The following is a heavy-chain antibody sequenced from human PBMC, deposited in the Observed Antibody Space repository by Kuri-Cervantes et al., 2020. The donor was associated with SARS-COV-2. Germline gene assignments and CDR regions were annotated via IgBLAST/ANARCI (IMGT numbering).Heavy chain of an antibody. J-gene: IGHJ1*01. CDR1: GFTFSNAW. D-gene: IGHD2-15*01. Sequence: GESLKISCAASGFTFSNAWMSWVRQAPGKGLEWVGRIKSKTDGGTTDYAAPVKGRFTIPRDDSKSIAYLQMNSLKTEDTAVYYCTRDQEVAGYFQHWGQGTLVTVSS. CDR3: TRDQEVAGYFQH. CDR2: IKSKTDGGTT. V-gene: IGHV3-15*01.